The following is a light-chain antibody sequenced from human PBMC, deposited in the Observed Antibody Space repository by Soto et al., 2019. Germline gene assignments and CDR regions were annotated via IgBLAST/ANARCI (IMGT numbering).Light chain of an antibody. Sequence: QSALTQPASVSGSPGQSITISCIGTSSDVGSYNLVSWYQQHPGKAPKVLIYEVSERPSGISDRFSGSKSASTASLTISGLQSEDEGDYYCASYAGSRTYVFGSGTKVTVL. CDR3: ASYAGSRTYV. CDR1: SSDVGSYNL. V-gene: IGLV2-23*02. J-gene: IGLJ1*01. CDR2: EVS.